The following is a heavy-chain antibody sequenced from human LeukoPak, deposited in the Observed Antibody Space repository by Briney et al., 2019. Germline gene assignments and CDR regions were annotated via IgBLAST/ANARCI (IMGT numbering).Heavy chain of an antibody. CDR3: ATAPRRGGYEVDFDY. CDR2: IYYSGST. Sequence: SETLSLTCTVSGGSISSTSYYWGWIRQPPGKGLEWIGYIYYSGSTNYNPSLKSRVTISVDTSKNQFSLKLSSATAADTAVYYCATAPRRGGYEVDFDYGGQGTLVPVSP. V-gene: IGHV4-61*05. CDR1: GGSISSTSYY. D-gene: IGHD5-12*01. J-gene: IGHJ4*02.